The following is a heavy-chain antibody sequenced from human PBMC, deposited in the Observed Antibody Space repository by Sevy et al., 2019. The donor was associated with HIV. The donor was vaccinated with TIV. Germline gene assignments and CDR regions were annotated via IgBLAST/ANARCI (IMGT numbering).Heavy chain of an antibody. D-gene: IGHD3-22*01. CDR3: ATTKDYYDSSGSPFDY. V-gene: IGHV1-24*01. CDR2: FDPEDGEI. J-gene: IGHJ4*02. CDR1: GYTLSELS. Sequence: ASVKVSCKVSGYTLSELSMHWVRQAPGKGLEWMGSFDPEDGEILYAQKLQGRITITEDTSTDKAYMELSSLRCDDKAVYYCATTKDYYDSSGSPFDYWGQGTLVTVSS.